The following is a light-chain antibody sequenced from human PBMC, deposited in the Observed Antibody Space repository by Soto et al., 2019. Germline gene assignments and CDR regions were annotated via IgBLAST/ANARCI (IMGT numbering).Light chain of an antibody. CDR2: TAS. V-gene: IGKV1-39*01. CDR1: QTISNY. CDR3: QQTYITPWT. J-gene: IGKJ1*01. Sequence: DIQMTQSPSSLSASVGDRVTITCRTSQTISNYLNWYQQKPGKAPNLLINTASSLQSGVPSRFSGSGSGTEFTLTISSLQPEDFATYFCQQTYITPWTFGRGTKVDIK.